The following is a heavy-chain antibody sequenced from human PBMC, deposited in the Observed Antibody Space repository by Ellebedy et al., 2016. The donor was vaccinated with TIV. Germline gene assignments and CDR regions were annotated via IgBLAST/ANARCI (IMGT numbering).Heavy chain of an antibody. CDR2: INPSDGDT. CDR3: ARTPRIAARYPYEY. Sequence: ASVKVSCXASGYTFTSYYLHWVRQAPGQRFEWMGIINPSDGDTRYAQKFQGRVTMTRDTSTSRVYMELSSLRSDDAAVYYCARTPRIAARYPYEYWGQGTLVTVSS. D-gene: IGHD6-6*01. CDR1: GYTFTSYY. J-gene: IGHJ4*02. V-gene: IGHV1-46*01.